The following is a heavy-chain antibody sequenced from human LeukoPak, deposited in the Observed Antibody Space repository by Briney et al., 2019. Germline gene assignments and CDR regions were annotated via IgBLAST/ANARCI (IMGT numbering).Heavy chain of an antibody. J-gene: IGHJ6*03. V-gene: IGHV3-30*02. D-gene: IGHD4-17*01. CDR3: AKIPYGDYVLDYYYYMDV. CDR2: IRYDGSNK. CDR1: GFTFSSYG. Sequence: GGSLRLSCAASGFTFSSYGMHWVRQAPGKGLEWVAFIRYDGSNKYYADSVKGRFTISRDNSKNTLYLQMNSLRAEDTAVYYCAKIPYGDYVLDYYYYMDVWGKGSTVTISS.